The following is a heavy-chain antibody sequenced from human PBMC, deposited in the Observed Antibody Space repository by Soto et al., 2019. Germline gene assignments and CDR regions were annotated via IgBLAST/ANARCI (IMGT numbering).Heavy chain of an antibody. Sequence: QVQLVQSGAEVKKPGSSVKVSCKASGGTFSSYAISWVRQAPGQGLEWMGGIIPIFGTANYAQKFQGRVTITAGETASTAYMELSSLRSEETAVYYCALELVLVTAASGYWGQGALVTVSS. J-gene: IGHJ4*02. CDR2: IIPIFGTA. CDR1: GGTFSSYA. CDR3: ALELVLVTAASGY. V-gene: IGHV1-69*12. D-gene: IGHD2-2*01.